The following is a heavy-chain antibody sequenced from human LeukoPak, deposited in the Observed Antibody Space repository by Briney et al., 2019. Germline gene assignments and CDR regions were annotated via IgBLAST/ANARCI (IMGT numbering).Heavy chain of an antibody. J-gene: IGHJ6*04. CDR3: AELGITMIGGV. V-gene: IGHV3-48*03. CDR2: IRSSGSTI. D-gene: IGHD3-10*02. CDR1: GFTFSSYE. Sequence: PGGSLRLSCAASGFTFSSYEMNWVRQAPGKGMEWVSYIRSSGSTIYYADSVRGRFTISRDNAKNSLYLQMSSLRAEDTAVYYWAELGITMIGGVWGKGTTVTISS.